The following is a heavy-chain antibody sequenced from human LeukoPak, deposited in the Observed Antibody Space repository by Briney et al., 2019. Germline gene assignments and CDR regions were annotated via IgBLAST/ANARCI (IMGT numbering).Heavy chain of an antibody. CDR2: INTDGSTT. Sequence: GGSLRLSCAASGFTFSMYWMHWVRQAPGKGLLWVSRINTDGSTTNYADSVKGRFTISRDNAKNTLYLQMNSLRSEGTAVYYCARVPPSVGEATSEYFQDWGQGTLVTVSS. V-gene: IGHV3-74*01. D-gene: IGHD1-26*01. CDR1: GFTFSMYW. J-gene: IGHJ1*01. CDR3: ARVPPSVGEATSEYFQD.